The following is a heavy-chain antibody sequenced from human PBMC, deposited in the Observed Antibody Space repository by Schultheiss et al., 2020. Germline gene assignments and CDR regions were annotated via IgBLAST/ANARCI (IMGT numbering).Heavy chain of an antibody. J-gene: IGHJ4*02. CDR2: IKSKTDGGTT. CDR3: TTDPDIAVAGTRYFDY. D-gene: IGHD6-19*01. Sequence: ESLKISCAASGFTFSNAWMNWVRQAPGKGLEWVGRIKSKTDGGTTDYAAPVKGRFTISRDDSKNTLYLQMNSLKTEDTAVYYCTTDPDIAVAGTRYFDYWGQGTLVTVSS. V-gene: IGHV3-15*07. CDR1: GFTFSNAW.